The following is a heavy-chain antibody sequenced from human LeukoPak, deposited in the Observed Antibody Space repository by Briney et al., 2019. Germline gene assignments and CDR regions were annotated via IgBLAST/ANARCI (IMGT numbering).Heavy chain of an antibody. CDR3: AKDRATVTTDAFDI. Sequence: ASVKVSCKASGYTFTGYYMHWVRQAPGQGLEWMGWINPNSGGTNYAQNFQGRVTMTRDTSISTAYMELSSLRSDDTAVYYCAKDRATVTTDAFDIWGQGTMVTVSS. V-gene: IGHV1-2*02. D-gene: IGHD4-17*01. CDR1: GYTFTGYY. CDR2: INPNSGGT. J-gene: IGHJ3*02.